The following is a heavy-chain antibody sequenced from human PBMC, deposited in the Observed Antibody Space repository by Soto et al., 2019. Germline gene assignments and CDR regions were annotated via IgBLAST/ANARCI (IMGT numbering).Heavy chain of an antibody. D-gene: IGHD4-4*01. J-gene: IGHJ4*02. Sequence: QVQLVVSGGGLVKPGGSPRISCAASGFTFSDYYISWIRQAPGKGLEWVSYISSSGSIIYYADSVKGRFTISRDNAKNSLYLQMNSLRAEDTAVYYCALAGYDSNYYAVTPLSAGHFWGQGTLVTVSS. CDR1: GFTFSDYY. V-gene: IGHV3-11*01. CDR2: ISSSGSII. CDR3: ALAGYDSNYYAVTPLSAGHF.